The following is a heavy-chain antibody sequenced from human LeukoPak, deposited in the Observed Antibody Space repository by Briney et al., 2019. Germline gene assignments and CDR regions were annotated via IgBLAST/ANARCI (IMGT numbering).Heavy chain of an antibody. Sequence: GGSLRLSCAASGFTFSSYSMNWVRQAPGKGLEWVSYISSSSTIYYADSVKGRFTISRDNDKNSLYLQMNSLRAEDTAVYYCVPFGVVPPNFDYWGQGTLVTVSS. V-gene: IGHV3-48*04. CDR3: VPFGVVPPNFDY. J-gene: IGHJ4*02. CDR1: GFTFSSYS. D-gene: IGHD3-3*01. CDR2: ISSSSTI.